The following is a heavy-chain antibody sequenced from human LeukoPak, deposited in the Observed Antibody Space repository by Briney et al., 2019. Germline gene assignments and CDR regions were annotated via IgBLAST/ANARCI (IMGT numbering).Heavy chain of an antibody. V-gene: IGHV4-30-4*01. CDR1: GASITSGFYY. CDR2: IYYSATT. CDR3: ARDNDDGDYVGWFNP. Sequence: PSQTLSLTCTVSGASITSGFYYWSWLPQSPGKGLEWIGYIYYSATTYYSPSLKSRLTISLDTSKNHLSLKLTSVTAADTAIYYCARDNDDGDYVGWFNPWGQGTLVTVSS. J-gene: IGHJ5*02. D-gene: IGHD4-17*01.